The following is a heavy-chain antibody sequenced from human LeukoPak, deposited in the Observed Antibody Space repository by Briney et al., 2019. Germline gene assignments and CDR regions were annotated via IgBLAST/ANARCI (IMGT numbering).Heavy chain of an antibody. CDR3: AKDRVPDGRWDVDY. D-gene: IGHD5-24*01. Sequence: PGGSLRLSCAASGFTVSSNYMSWVRQAPGKGLEWVSVIYSGGSTYYADSVKGRFTISRDNSKNTLYLQMNGLRGEDTAVYYCAKDRVPDGRWDVDYWGLGTPVTVSS. V-gene: IGHV3-66*01. J-gene: IGHJ4*02. CDR2: IYSGGST. CDR1: GFTVSSNY.